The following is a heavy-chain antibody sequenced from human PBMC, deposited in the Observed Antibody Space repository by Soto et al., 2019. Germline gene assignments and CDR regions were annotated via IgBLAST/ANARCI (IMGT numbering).Heavy chain of an antibody. D-gene: IGHD2-15*01. V-gene: IGHV1-18*01. Sequence: ASVKVSCKASGYTFTSYGISWVRQAPGQGLEWMGWISAYNGNTNYAQKLQGRVTMTTDTSTSTAYMELRSLRSDDTAVYYCARRGLGYCSGGSCHTIANWFDPWGQGTLVTVS. CDR3: ARRGLGYCSGGSCHTIANWFDP. CDR2: ISAYNGNT. CDR1: GYTFTSYG. J-gene: IGHJ5*02.